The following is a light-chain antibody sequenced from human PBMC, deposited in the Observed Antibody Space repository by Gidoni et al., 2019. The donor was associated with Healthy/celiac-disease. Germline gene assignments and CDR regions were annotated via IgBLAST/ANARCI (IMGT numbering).Light chain of an antibody. J-gene: IGLJ1*01. CDR1: SSDVGGYNY. V-gene: IGLV2-14*01. CDR2: DVS. Sequence: SALTQPASVSGSPGPSITISCTGTSSDVGGYNYVSWYPQHPGKAPKLMIYDVSNRPSGVSNRFSGSKSGNTASLTISGLQAEDEADYYCSSYTSSSTPYYVFGTGTKVTVL. CDR3: SSYTSSSTPYYV.